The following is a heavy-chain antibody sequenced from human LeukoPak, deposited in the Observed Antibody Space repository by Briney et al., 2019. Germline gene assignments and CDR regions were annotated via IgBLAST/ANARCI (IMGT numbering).Heavy chain of an antibody. J-gene: IGHJ4*02. CDR3: AKEGITFGGVIVRTQGYFDY. V-gene: IGHV3-30*02. CDR2: IRYDGSNK. CDR1: GFTFSSYG. Sequence: PGGSLRLSCAASGFTFSSYGMHWVRQAPGKGLEWVAFIRYDGSNKYYADSVKGRFTISRDNSKNTLYLQMNSLRAEDTAVYYCAKEGITFGGVIVRTQGYFDYWGQGTLVTVSS. D-gene: IGHD3-16*02.